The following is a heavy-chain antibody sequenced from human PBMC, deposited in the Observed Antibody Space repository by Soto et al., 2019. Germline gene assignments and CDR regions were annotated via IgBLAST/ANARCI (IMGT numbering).Heavy chain of an antibody. D-gene: IGHD4-17*01. CDR1: GXSFSDAW. Sequence: LRLSFEASGXSFSDAWMSWIRQAPGKGLEWVGRIKSKTDAGTTDYAAPVKGRFTISRDDSKNTLYLQMNSLKTEDAAVYYCSFQESTTVTTFEYWGHGTLVTVS. J-gene: IGHJ4*01. CDR3: SFQESTTVTTFEY. CDR2: IKSKTDAGTT. V-gene: IGHV3-15*01.